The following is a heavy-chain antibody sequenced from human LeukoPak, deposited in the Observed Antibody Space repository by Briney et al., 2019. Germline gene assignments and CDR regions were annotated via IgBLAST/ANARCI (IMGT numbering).Heavy chain of an antibody. CDR3: ARGRRGYYYDSSGSLDY. V-gene: IGHV4-39*07. CDR2: INDSGNT. Sequence: SETLSLTCTVSGGSISRSGYFWGWIRQPPGKELEWIGIINDSGNTHYSSSLKSRVTISVDTSKNQFSLKLNSVTAADTAEYYCARGRRGYYYDSSGSLDYWGQGTLVTVSS. CDR1: GGSISRSGYF. J-gene: IGHJ4*02. D-gene: IGHD3-22*01.